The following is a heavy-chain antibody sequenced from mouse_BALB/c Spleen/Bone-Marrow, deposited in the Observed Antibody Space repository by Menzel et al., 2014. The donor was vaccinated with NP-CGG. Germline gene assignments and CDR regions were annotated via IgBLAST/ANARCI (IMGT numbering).Heavy chain of an antibody. D-gene: IGHD3-2*02. CDR1: GFSLTSYG. CDR3: ARRSQGYAMDY. Sequence: VQLQQSGPGLVAPSQSLSITCTVSGFSLTSYGVHWVRQPPGKGLEWLGVIWAGGSTNYNSALMSRLSISKDNSKSQVFLKMNRLQTDDTAMYYGARRSQGYAMDYWGQGTSVTVSS. CDR2: IWAGGST. J-gene: IGHJ4*01. V-gene: IGHV2-9*02.